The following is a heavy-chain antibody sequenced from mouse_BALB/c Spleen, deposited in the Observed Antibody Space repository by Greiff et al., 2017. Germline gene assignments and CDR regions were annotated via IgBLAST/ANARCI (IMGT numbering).Heavy chain of an antibody. CDR1: GYTFTSYW. Sequence: QVQLQQSGAELAKPGASVKMSCKASGYTFTSYWMHWVKQRPGQGLEWIGYINPSTGYTEYNQKFKDKATLTADKSSSTAYMQLSSLTSEDSAVYYCSRSELRGGAMDYWGQGTSVTVSS. CDR2: INPSTGYT. D-gene: IGHD1-1*01. V-gene: IGHV1-7*01. J-gene: IGHJ4*01. CDR3: SRSELRGGAMDY.